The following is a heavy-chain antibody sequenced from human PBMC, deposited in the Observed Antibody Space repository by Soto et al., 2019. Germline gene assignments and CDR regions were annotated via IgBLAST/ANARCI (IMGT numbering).Heavy chain of an antibody. D-gene: IGHD3-22*01. CDR2: SSAYNNNT. CDR3: ARGNRGYNDY. CDR1: GYSFISYG. V-gene: IGHV1-18*01. Sequence: QVQLVQSGAEVKKPGASVKVSCKASGYSFISYGISWVRQAPGEGLEWMAWSSAYNNNTIYAQKFQGRVTMTTDTATSTAYMEVRSLRSDDAAVFYWARGNRGYNDYWGQGTLVTVSS. J-gene: IGHJ4*02.